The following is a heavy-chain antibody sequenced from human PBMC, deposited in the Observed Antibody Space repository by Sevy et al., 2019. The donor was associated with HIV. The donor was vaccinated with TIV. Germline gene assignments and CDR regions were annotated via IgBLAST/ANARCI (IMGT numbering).Heavy chain of an antibody. V-gene: IGHV4-30-2*01. Sequence: SETLSLTCAVSGDSISSGVFSWNWIRQPPGKGVEWIGYVFHTGRTYYNPSLKSRATISVDTSKNQFSLKLSSMTAADTAVYYCARDGGTLTSPGSFDFWCQVKMVTVSS. CDR1: GDSISSGVFS. J-gene: IGHJ3*01. D-gene: IGHD4-17*01. CDR2: VFHTGRT. CDR3: ARDGGTLTSPGSFDF.